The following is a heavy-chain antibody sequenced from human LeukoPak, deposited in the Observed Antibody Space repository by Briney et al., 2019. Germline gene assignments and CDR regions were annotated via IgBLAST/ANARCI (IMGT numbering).Heavy chain of an antibody. D-gene: IGHD6-19*01. J-gene: IGHJ4*02. Sequence: GTLSLSCAASGLTISSNRMNWVRQAQGQGLEWVSYISSSGSTRSYGDSVKGRFTISRDNANNSLYLQMNSLGVEDTAVYYCARGGWLDWGEGGLVTV. V-gene: IGHV3-48*03. CDR2: ISSSGSTR. CDR3: ARGGWLD. CDR1: GLTISSNR.